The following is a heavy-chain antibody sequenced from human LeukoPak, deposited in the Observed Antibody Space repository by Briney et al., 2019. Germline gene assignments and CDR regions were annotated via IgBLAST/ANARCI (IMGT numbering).Heavy chain of an antibody. Sequence: PGGSLRLSCAASGFTFSTYWMHWVRQPPGKGLVWVSRLSPDGSTSIYADSVKGRFTVSRDNAKNTLYLEMNTLRADDTAVYYCTRSPSLGGNYWGFDYWGQGTLVTVSS. J-gene: IGHJ4*02. V-gene: IGHV3-74*01. CDR1: GFTFSTYW. D-gene: IGHD1-26*01. CDR3: TRSPSLGGNYWGFDY. CDR2: LSPDGSTS.